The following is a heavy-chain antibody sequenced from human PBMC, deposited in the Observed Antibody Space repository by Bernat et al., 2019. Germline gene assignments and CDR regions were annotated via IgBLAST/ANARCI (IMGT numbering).Heavy chain of an antibody. CDR3: AKQYYDSNDAFDI. D-gene: IGHD3-3*01. J-gene: IGHJ3*02. CDR1: GFTFSSYG. CDR2: ISYDGSNK. V-gene: IGHV3-30*18. Sequence: QVQLVESGGGVVQPGRSLRLSCAVSGFTFSSYGMHWVRQAPGKGLEWVAVISYDGSNKYYADSVKGRFTISRDNSKNTLYLQMNSLRAEDTAVYYCAKQYYDSNDAFDIWGQGTMVTVSS.